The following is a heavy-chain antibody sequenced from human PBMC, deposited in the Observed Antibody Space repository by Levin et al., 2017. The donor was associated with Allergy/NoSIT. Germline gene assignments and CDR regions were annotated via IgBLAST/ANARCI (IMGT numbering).Heavy chain of an antibody. D-gene: IGHD3-10*01. V-gene: IGHV1-69*01. CDR2: FIPISGTA. CDR1: GGTFRSYA. J-gene: IGHJ4*02. CDR3: AREVVRFDGSGSYYWFDY. Sequence: KISCKTSGGTFRSYAINWVRQAPGQGLEWMGGFIPISGTANYAQKFQGRVTITADESSSTAHMEFSSLRSEDTAVYYCAREVVRFDGSGSYYWFDYWGQGTLVTVSS.